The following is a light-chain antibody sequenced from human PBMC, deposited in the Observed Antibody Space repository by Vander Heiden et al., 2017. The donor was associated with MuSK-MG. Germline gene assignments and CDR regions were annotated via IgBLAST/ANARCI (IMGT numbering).Light chain of an antibody. CDR2: AAS. V-gene: IGKV1-9*01. CDR1: QGISSY. CDR3: QQRNSDPQALT. Sequence: DIQLTQSPSFLSASVGDRVTITCRASQGISSYLAWYQQKPGKAPKLLIYAASTLQSGVPSRFSGSGSGTEFTLTISSLQPEDFATYYCQQRNSDPQALTFGGGTKVEIK. J-gene: IGKJ4*01.